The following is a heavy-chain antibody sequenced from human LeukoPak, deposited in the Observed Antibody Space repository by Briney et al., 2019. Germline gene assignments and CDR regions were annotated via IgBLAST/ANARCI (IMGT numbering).Heavy chain of an antibody. V-gene: IGHV3-21*01. D-gene: IGHD6-19*01. CDR1: GFTFSSYS. CDR2: ISSSSSYI. J-gene: IGHJ4*02. CDR3: ARDQPPRYSSGWYGPIDY. Sequence: GSLRLSCAASGFTFSSYSMNWVRQAPGKGLEWVSSISSSSSYIYYADSVKGRFTISRDNAKNSLYLQMNSLRAEDTAVYYCARDQPPRYSSGWYGPIDYWGQGTLVTVSS.